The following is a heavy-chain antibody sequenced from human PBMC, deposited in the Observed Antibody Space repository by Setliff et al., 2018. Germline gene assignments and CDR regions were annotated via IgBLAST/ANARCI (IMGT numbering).Heavy chain of an antibody. V-gene: IGHV4-39*07. J-gene: IGHJ4*02. D-gene: IGHD1-1*01. CDR2: IYSTGST. CDR3: ARDMGQPYYFES. Sequence: PSETLSLTCTVSGGSISSSSHYWGWIRQPPGKGLEWIGSIYSTGSTYYNPSLKSRVTMSVDTSKRQFSLKLGSATAADTAVYYCARDMGQPYYFESWGLGTLVTVSS. CDR1: GGSISSSSHY.